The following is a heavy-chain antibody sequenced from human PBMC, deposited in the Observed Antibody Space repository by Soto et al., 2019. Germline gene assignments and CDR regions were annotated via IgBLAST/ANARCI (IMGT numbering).Heavy chain of an antibody. J-gene: IGHJ3*02. CDR2: INPNSGGT. CDR1: GYTFTGYY. Sequence: QVQLVQSGAEVKKHGASVKVSCKDSGYTFTGYYMHWVRQAPGQGLELMGWINPNSGGTNYAQKFERCVTMTRDTSISTGYMQLSRLRYSATDVYSCARDPYGSGRYYNGGGACDIWGQGTMVTVSS. D-gene: IGHD3-10*01. V-gene: IGHV1-2*04. CDR3: ARDPYGSGRYYNGGGACDI.